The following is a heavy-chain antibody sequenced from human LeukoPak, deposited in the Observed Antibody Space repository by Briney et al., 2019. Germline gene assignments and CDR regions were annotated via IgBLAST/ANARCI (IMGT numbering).Heavy chain of an antibody. Sequence: PSETLSLTCAVSGGSISSGGYSWSWIRQPPGKGLEWIGYIYHSGSTYYNPSLKSRVTISVDRSKNQFSLKLSSVTAADTAVYYCARGGSAVVTAYAGYFQHWGQGTLVTVSS. J-gene: IGHJ1*01. D-gene: IGHD2-21*02. CDR3: ARGGSAVVTAYAGYFQH. CDR2: IYHSGST. V-gene: IGHV4-30-2*01. CDR1: GGSISSGGYS.